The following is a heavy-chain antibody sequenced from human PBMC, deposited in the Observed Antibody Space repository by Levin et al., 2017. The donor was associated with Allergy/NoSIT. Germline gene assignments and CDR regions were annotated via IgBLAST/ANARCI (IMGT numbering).Heavy chain of an antibody. V-gene: IGHV3-33*01. J-gene: IGHJ3*02. Sequence: GGSLRLSCEASGFTFRNYGMHWVRQAPGKGLEWVAVIWYDGSKKLYADSVKGRFTISRDDSKNTVYLQMNSLRAEDPAVYYCARDGGGNSGYDLAFDIWGQGTKVTVSS. CDR2: IWYDGSKK. CDR1: GFTFRNYG. CDR3: ARDGGGNSGYDLAFDI. D-gene: IGHD5-12*01.